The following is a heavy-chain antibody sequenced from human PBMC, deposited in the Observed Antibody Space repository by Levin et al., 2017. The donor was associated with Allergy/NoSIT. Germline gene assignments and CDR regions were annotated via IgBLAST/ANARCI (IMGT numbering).Heavy chain of an antibody. D-gene: IGHD2-21*01. CDR1: GYTFTFYG. CDR2: ISSYNGDT. Sequence: ASVKVSCKASGYTFTFYGISWVRQAPGQGLEWMGWISSYNGDTKYAQKFQGRVTMTTDTSTSTAYMELRSLRSDDPAVYYCAREIAETAADTFDSWGQGTMVTVAS. J-gene: IGHJ3*02. CDR3: AREIAETAADTFDS. V-gene: IGHV1-18*01.